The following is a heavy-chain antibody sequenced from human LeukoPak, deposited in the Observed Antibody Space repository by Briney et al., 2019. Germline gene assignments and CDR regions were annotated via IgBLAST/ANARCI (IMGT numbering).Heavy chain of an antibody. Sequence: GASVKVSCKASGYTFTSYGISWVRQAPGQGLEWMGWISAYNGNTNYAQKLQGRVTMTTDTSTSTAYMELRSLRSDDTAVYYCARDLNGNVVPAAINWFDPWGQGTLVTVSS. V-gene: IGHV1-18*01. J-gene: IGHJ5*02. CDR1: GYTFTSYG. CDR2: ISAYNGNT. CDR3: ARDLNGNVVPAAINWFDP. D-gene: IGHD2-2*02.